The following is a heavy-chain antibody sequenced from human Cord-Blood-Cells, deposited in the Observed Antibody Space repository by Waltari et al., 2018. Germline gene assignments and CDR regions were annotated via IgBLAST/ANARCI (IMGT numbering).Heavy chain of an antibody. J-gene: IGHJ5*02. Sequence: QLQLQESGPGLVKPSETLSLTCTVSGGSISSSSYYWGWIRQPPGKGPECIGSIYYSGSTYYNPSLKSRVTISVDTYKNQFSLKLSSVTAADTAVYYCARQTAYYYDSSGYYFDWFDPWGQGTLVTVSS. CDR2: IYYSGST. CDR1: GGSISSSSYY. V-gene: IGHV4-39*01. CDR3: ARQTAYYYDSSGYYFDWFDP. D-gene: IGHD3-22*01.